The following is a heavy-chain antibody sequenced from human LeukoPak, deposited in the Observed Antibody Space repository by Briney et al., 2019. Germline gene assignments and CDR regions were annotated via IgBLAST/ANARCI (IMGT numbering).Heavy chain of an antibody. V-gene: IGHV3-21*01. CDR3: ARGRSFTIAAAADPFDY. CDR1: GFTFSSYS. J-gene: IGHJ4*02. CDR2: ISSSSSYI. D-gene: IGHD6-13*01. Sequence: GSLRLSCAASGFTFSSYSMNWVRHAPGKGLEWVSSISSSSSYIYYADSVKGRFTISRDNAKNSLYLQMNSLRAEDTAVYYCARGRSFTIAAAADPFDYWGQGTLVTVSS.